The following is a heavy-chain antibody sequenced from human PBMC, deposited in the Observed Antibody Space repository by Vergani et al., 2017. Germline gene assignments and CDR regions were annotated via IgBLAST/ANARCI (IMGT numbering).Heavy chain of an antibody. CDR1: GYTFTSYG. Sequence: QVQLVQSGAEVKKPGASVKVSCKASGYTFTSYGICWVRQAPGQGLEWMGWISAYNGNTNYAQKFQGRVTITADKSTSTAYMELSSLRSEDTAVYYCARNIPPQGGGAFDIWGQGTMVTVSS. CDR3: ARNIPPQGGGAFDI. CDR2: ISAYNGNT. J-gene: IGHJ3*02. D-gene: IGHD2-2*02. V-gene: IGHV1-18*01.